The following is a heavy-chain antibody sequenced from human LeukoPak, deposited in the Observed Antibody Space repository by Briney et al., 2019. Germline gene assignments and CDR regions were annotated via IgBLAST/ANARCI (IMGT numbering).Heavy chain of an antibody. J-gene: IGHJ6*03. CDR3: ARTNPQLWYGGYYYYMDV. Sequence: ASVKVSCKASGYTFTSYYMHWVRQAPGQGLEWMGIINPSGGSTSYAQKFQGRVTMTRDTSTSTVYMELSSLRSEDTAVYYCARTNPQLWYGGYYYYMDVWGKGTTVTVSS. D-gene: IGHD3-10*01. CDR1: GYTFTSYY. CDR2: INPSGGST. V-gene: IGHV1-46*01.